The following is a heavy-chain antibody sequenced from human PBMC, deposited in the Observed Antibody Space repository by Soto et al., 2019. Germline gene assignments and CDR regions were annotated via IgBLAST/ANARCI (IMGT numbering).Heavy chain of an antibody. D-gene: IGHD3-22*01. Sequence: HPGGSLRLSCAASGFTFSSYEMNWVRQAPGKGLEWVSYISSSGSTIYYADSVKGRFTISRDNAKNSLYLQMNSLRAEDTAVYYCARTDSYYYDSSGYYRWFDYWGQGTLVTVSS. CDR1: GFTFSSYE. CDR2: ISSSGSTI. J-gene: IGHJ4*02. V-gene: IGHV3-48*03. CDR3: ARTDSYYYDSSGYYRWFDY.